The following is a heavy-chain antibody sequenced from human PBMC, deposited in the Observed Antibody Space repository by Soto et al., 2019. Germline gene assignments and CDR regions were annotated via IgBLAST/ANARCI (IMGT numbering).Heavy chain of an antibody. CDR1: GGSIISGGYY. D-gene: IGHD4-17*01. CDR2: IYYSGST. J-gene: IGHJ4*02. CDR3: ARDYGGNYDY. Sequence: SETLSLTCTVSGGSIISGGYYWSWIRQHPGKGLEWIGYIYYSGSTYYNPSLKSRVTISVDTSKNQFSLKLSSVTAADTAVYYCARDYGGNYDYWGQGTLVTVSS. V-gene: IGHV4-31*03.